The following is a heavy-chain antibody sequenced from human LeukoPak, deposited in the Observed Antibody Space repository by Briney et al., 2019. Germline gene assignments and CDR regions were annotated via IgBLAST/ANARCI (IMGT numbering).Heavy chain of an antibody. CDR3: AILDLEKGFDY. D-gene: IGHD1-1*01. Sequence: ASVRLSCKASGYTFTNYGSEWWRQAPGQGLERMGWISTYNGNTDYAQKFQGRVTMTTDTSTSTAYMELRSLRSDDTAMYYCAILDLEKGFDYWGQGTLVTVSS. J-gene: IGHJ4*02. CDR1: GYTFTNYG. V-gene: IGHV1-18*01. CDR2: ISTYNGNT.